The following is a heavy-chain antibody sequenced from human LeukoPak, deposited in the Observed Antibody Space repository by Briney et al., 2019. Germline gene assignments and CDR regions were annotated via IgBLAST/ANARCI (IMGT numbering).Heavy chain of an antibody. Sequence: SETLSLTCTVSGSSISSGGEYWSWLRHLPGQGLEWIGYVYYSGSTYYNPSLESRITMSVDTTENQFSLKLTSVTAADTAVYYCARYGSGSYSDDHFQHWGQGTLVTVSS. CDR1: GSSISSGGEY. CDR2: VYYSGST. D-gene: IGHD3-10*01. CDR3: ARYGSGSYSDDHFQH. V-gene: IGHV4-31*03. J-gene: IGHJ1*01.